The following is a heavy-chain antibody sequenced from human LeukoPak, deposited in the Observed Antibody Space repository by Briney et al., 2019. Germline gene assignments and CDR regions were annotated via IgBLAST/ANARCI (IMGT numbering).Heavy chain of an antibody. CDR1: GYTLTSYY. J-gene: IGHJ4*02. CDR2: INPSGGST. V-gene: IGHV1-46*01. D-gene: IGHD6-19*01. CDR3: AREAVAGDNDY. Sequence: ASVKVSCKASGYTLTSYYMHWVRQAPGQGLEWMGIINPSGGSTSYAQKFQGRVTMTRDTSTSTVYMELSSLRSEDAAVYYCAREAVAGDNDYWGQGTLVTVSS.